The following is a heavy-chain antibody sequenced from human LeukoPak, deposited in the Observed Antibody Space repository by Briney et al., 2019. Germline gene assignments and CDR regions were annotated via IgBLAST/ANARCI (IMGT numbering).Heavy chain of an antibody. CDR1: GGSISSSSYY. J-gene: IGHJ4*02. D-gene: IGHD6-19*01. CDR3: ARGTLYRGWSYYLDF. CDR2: IYYSGST. Sequence: SETLSLTCTVSGGSISSSSYYWGWIRQPPGKGLEWIGSIYYSGSTYYNPSLKSRVTISVDMSKNHFSLRLRSVTAAGTAMYYCARGTLYRGWSYYLDFWGQGSQVTVSS. V-gene: IGHV4-39*07.